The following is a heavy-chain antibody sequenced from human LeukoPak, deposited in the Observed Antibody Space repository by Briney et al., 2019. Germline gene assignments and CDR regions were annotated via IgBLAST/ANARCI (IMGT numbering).Heavy chain of an antibody. Sequence: GGSLRLSCAASGFTFSSYWMHWVRRAPGKGLVWVSRIDSDGSSTSYADSVKGRFSISRDNAKKSLYLQMNSLRAEDTAVYYCARALSHCLDYWGQGTLVTVSS. J-gene: IGHJ4*02. CDR3: ARALSHCLDY. CDR2: IDSDGSST. CDR1: GFTFSSYW. V-gene: IGHV3-74*01. D-gene: IGHD3-16*01.